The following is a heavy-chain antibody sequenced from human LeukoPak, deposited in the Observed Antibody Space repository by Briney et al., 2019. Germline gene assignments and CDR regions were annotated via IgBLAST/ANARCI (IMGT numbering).Heavy chain of an antibody. CDR2: IYYSGST. CDR3: ARRTYFYDSSGYYFDY. CDR1: GGSISSYY. J-gene: IGHJ4*02. D-gene: IGHD3-22*01. Sequence: PSETLSLTCTVSGGSISSYYWSWIRQPPGKGLECIGYIYYSGSTNYNPSLKSRVTISVDTSKNQFSLKLSSVTAADTAVYYCARRTYFYDSSGYYFDYRGQGTLVTVSS. V-gene: IGHV4-59*01.